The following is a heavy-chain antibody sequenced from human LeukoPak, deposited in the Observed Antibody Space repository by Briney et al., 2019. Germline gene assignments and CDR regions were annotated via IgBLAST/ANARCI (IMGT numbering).Heavy chain of an antibody. CDR2: IYYSGST. J-gene: IGHJ4*01. V-gene: IGHV4-59*08. Sequence: PSETPSLTCTVSGGPISSYYWSWIRQPPGKGLEWIGYIYYSGSTNYNPSLKSRVTISVDTSKNQFSLKLSSVAAADTAVYYCARHMGLGYTYFYPYFDYWGQGTLVTVSS. CDR1: GGPISSYY. CDR3: ARHMGLGYTYFYPYFDY. D-gene: IGHD1-1*01.